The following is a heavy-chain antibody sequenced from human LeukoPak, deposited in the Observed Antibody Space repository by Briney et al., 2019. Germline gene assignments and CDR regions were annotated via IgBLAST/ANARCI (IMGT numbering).Heavy chain of an antibody. CDR2: ISSDGSNK. CDR3: AKGLDSSGYYYYFDY. V-gene: IGHV3-30*18. D-gene: IGHD3-22*01. J-gene: IGHJ4*02. CDR1: AFTFSSYG. Sequence: GRSLRLSCAASAFTFSSYGMHWVRQAPGKGLEWVAVISSDGSNKYYADSVKGRFTISRDNSKNTLSLQMNSLRVEDTAVYYCAKGLDSSGYYYYFDYWGQGTLVTVSS.